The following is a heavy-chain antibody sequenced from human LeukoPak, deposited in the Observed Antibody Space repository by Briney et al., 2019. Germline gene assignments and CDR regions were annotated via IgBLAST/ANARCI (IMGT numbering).Heavy chain of an antibody. J-gene: IGHJ4*02. Sequence: GGSLRLSCAASGFTFSSDWMHWGRQAPGKGLVWVSRINRDGRSTTYADSVKGRFTISRDNAKNTLYLQMNILRAEDTAVYYCARHPYDILTGPSFDYWGQGTLVTVSS. CDR3: ARHPYDILTGPSFDY. D-gene: IGHD3-9*01. V-gene: IGHV3-74*01. CDR2: INRDGRST. CDR1: GFTFSSDW.